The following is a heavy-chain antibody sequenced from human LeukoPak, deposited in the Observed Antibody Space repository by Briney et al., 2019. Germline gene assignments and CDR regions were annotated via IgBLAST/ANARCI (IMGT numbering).Heavy chain of an antibody. CDR1: GGSISSYY. CDR3: ARDPATAMVSYYYYGMDV. D-gene: IGHD5-18*01. CDR2: IYYSGST. Sequence: SETLSLTCTVSGGSISSYYWSWIRQPPGKGLEWIGSIYYSGSTYYNPSLKSRVTISVDTSKNQFSLKLSSVTAADTAVYYCARDPATAMVSYYYYGMDVWGQGTTVTVSS. J-gene: IGHJ6*02. V-gene: IGHV4-59*12.